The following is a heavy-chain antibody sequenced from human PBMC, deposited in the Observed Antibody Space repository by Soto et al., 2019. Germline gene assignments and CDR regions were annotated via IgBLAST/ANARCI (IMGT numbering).Heavy chain of an antibody. V-gene: IGHV4-59*08. Sequence: TSETLSLTCTVSGGSISSYYWSWIRQPPGKGLEWIGYIYYSGSTNYNPSLKSRVTISVDTSKNQFSLKLSSVTAADTAVYYCARHKGPVRVNWFDPWGQGTLVTVSS. J-gene: IGHJ5*02. CDR3: ARHKGPVRVNWFDP. CDR1: GGSISSYY. CDR2: IYYSGST. D-gene: IGHD3-10*02.